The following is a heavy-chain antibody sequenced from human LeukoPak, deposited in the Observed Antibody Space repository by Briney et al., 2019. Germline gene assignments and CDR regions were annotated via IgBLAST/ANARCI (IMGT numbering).Heavy chain of an antibody. CDR1: GFIFSSYA. CDR3: AKDRSRINDVCHGDFDY. Sequence: PGGSLRLSCAASGFIFSSYAMSGVRQAPGKGLEWVSTISGSGGSTYYADSVKGRFTISRDNSKNTVYLQMNSLRAEDTAVYYCAKDRSRINDVCHGDFDYWGQGTLVTVSS. D-gene: IGHD2-8*01. J-gene: IGHJ4*02. V-gene: IGHV3-23*01. CDR2: ISGSGGST.